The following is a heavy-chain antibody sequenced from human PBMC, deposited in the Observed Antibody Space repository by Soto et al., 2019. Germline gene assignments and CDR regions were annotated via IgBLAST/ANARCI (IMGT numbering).Heavy chain of an antibody. J-gene: IGHJ5*02. D-gene: IGHD3-10*01. CDR3: ARVRRFGEFNWFDP. CDR1: GFTFRSYA. V-gene: IGHV3-30-3*01. CDR2: ISYDGSNK. Sequence: GGSLRLSCAASGFTFRSYAIHWVRQAPGKGLEWVAVISYDGSNKYYADSVKGRFTISRDNSKNTLYLQMNSLRAEDTAVYYCARVRRFGEFNWFDPWGQGTLVTVSS.